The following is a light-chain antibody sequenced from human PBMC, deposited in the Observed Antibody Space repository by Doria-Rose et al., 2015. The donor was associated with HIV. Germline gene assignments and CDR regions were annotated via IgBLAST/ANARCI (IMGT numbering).Light chain of an antibody. V-gene: IGKV1-39*01. CDR2: GAS. CDR3: QQTYSIPQT. CDR1: QSISSN. Sequence: SASVGDRATITCRASQSISSNLNWYQQKPGKAPNLLIYGASSLQSGVPSRFSGSGSGTEFTLSISSLQPEDFATYYCQQTYSIPQTFGQGTKVEIK. J-gene: IGKJ1*01.